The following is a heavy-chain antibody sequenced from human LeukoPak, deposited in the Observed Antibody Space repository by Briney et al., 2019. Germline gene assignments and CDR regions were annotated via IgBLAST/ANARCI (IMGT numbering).Heavy chain of an antibody. CDR3: ARARPTEGPYGMDV. V-gene: IGHV3-11*06. CDR1: GFTFSDYY. CDR2: ISSSSSYT. Sequence: GGSLRLSCAASGFTFSDYYMSWIRQAPGKGREWVSYISSSSSYTNYADSVKGRFTISRDNAKNSLYLQMNSLRAEDTAVYYCARARPTEGPYGMDVWGKGTTVTVSS. D-gene: IGHD1-14*01. J-gene: IGHJ6*04.